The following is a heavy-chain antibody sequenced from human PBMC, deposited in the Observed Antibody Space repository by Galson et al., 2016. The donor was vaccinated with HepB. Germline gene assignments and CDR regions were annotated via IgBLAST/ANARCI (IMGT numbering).Heavy chain of an antibody. D-gene: IGHD6-19*01. V-gene: IGHV1-69*13. CDR3: ARDRYSSGRYFAFEI. CDR1: GATFSRYA. Sequence: SVKVSCKASGATFSRYAISWIRQAPGQGLEWMGGIIPVIGTPDYAPKFEGRVTITADESTNPAYMVLGRLRIEDTAVYYCARDRYSSGRYFAFEIWGQGTMVTVST. CDR2: IIPVIGTP. J-gene: IGHJ3*02.